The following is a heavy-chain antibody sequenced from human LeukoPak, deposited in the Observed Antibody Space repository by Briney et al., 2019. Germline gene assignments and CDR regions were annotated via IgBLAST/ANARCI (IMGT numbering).Heavy chain of an antibody. J-gene: IGHJ1*01. Sequence: GGSLRLSCAASGFTFSSYAMSWVRQAPGKGLEWVSAISGSGGSTYYAVSVKGRFTISRDNSKNTLYLQMNSLRAEDTAVYYCAKGHYYDSSGYPEYFQHWGQGTLVTVSS. CDR1: GFTFSSYA. V-gene: IGHV3-23*01. CDR3: AKGHYYDSSGYPEYFQH. D-gene: IGHD3-22*01. CDR2: ISGSGGST.